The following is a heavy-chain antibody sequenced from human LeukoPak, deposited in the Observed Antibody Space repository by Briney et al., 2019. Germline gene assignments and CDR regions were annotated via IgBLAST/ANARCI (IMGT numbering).Heavy chain of an antibody. CDR3: ARLSRRLYSFDP. CDR2: IYYSGST. V-gene: IGHV4-39*07. D-gene: IGHD3-16*01. J-gene: IGHJ5*02. Sequence: PETLSLTRTLSAGSISSSSYYWGWIRQPPGKGLEWIGRIYYSGSTSYNPSLKTRVPISVDTSKNQLSLNLRSVTAAHSAVYYCARLSRRLYSFDPWGRGTLVTVSS. CDR1: AGSISSSSYY.